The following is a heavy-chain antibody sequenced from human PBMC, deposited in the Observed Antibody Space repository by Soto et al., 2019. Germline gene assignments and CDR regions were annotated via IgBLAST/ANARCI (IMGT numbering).Heavy chain of an antibody. CDR1: GGSITSSSYY. V-gene: IGHV4-39*02. D-gene: IGHD1-1*01. CDR2: IYYRGSP. Sequence: PSETLSLTCTVSGGSITSSSYYWAWIRQSPGRGLEWIGSIYYRGSPKVNPSLRSRAAISVDTSHNQFFLRLSSVTAADTAKYYCARDAVALPLGQHNYGLDVWGQGTTVTVSS. CDR3: ARDAVALPLGQHNYGLDV. J-gene: IGHJ6*02.